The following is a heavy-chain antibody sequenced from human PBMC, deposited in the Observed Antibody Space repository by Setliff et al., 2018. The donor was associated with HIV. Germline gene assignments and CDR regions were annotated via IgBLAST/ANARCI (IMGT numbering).Heavy chain of an antibody. J-gene: IGHJ5*01. CDR2: IIPILGST. Sequence: SVKVSCKTSGCTLSSYSINWVRQAPGKGLEWMGGIIPILGSTNNAQKFQDRVTIVADKSTNTVYMEMSSLKSDDTAVYYCARQMYPESGRNWFDSWGQGTLVTVSS. CDR1: GCTLSSYS. CDR3: ARQMYPESGRNWFDS. V-gene: IGHV1-69*10. D-gene: IGHD2-8*01.